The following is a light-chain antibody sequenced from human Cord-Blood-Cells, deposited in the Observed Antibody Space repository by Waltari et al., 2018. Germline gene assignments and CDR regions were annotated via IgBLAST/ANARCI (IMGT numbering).Light chain of an antibody. CDR1: QSVLYSSNHKNY. J-gene: IGKJ2*01. Sequence: DIVMTQSPDSLAVSLGERATINCKASQSVLYSSNHKNYLAWYQHKPGQPPKLLIYWASTRESGVPDRFSGSGSGTDCTLTTSNVQAEDVAVYYCQQYYSTPYTFGQGTKLEIK. CDR3: QQYYSTPYT. V-gene: IGKV4-1*01. CDR2: WAS.